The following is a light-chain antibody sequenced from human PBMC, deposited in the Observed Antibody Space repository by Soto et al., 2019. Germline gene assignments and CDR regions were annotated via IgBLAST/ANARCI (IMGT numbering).Light chain of an antibody. CDR2: AAS. Sequence: DIQMTQSPSSVSASVGDRVTITCRASQGISSWLAWYQQKPGKATKFLIYAASSLQSGVPARFSGSGSRTDCTLTNSCLQPEDVATYYCQESNSFPFGTGTKVDIK. CDR3: QESNSFP. J-gene: IGKJ3*01. V-gene: IGKV1D-12*01. CDR1: QGISSW.